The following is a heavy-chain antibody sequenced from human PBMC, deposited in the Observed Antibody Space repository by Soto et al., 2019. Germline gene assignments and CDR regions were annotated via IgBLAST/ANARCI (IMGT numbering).Heavy chain of an antibody. J-gene: IGHJ6*03. Sequence: ASVKVSCKASGYTFTSYDINWVRQATGQGLEWMGWMNPNSGNTGYAQKFQGRVTMTRNTSISTAYMELSSLRSEDTAVYYCARVGYQLLFDYYSYMDVWGKGTTVTVSS. CDR3: ARVGYQLLFDYYSYMDV. V-gene: IGHV1-8*01. D-gene: IGHD2-2*01. CDR1: GYTFTSYD. CDR2: MNPNSGNT.